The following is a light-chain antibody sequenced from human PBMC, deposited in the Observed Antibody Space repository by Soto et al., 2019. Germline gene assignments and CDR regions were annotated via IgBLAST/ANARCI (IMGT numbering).Light chain of an antibody. CDR1: SSNIGAGYD. V-gene: IGLV1-40*01. CDR2: GNS. CDR3: SSYTSSSTPLV. Sequence: QSVLTQPPSVSGAPGQRVTISCTGSSSNIGAGYDVHWYQQLPGTAPKLLIYGNSNRPSGVPDRFSGSKSGTSASLAITGLQAEDEADYYCSSYTSSSTPLVFGGGTKVTVL. J-gene: IGLJ3*02.